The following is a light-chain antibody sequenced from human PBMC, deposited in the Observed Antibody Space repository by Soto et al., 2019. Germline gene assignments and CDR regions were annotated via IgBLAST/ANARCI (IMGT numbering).Light chain of an antibody. CDR2: AAS. Sequence: EIVMTQSPATLSVSPGEGATLSCRASQSVSSNLARYQQKPGQAPRLLIYAASTRATGIPARFSGSGSGTEFTLTISSLQSEDFAVYYCQHYNNWPPWTFGQGTKVEIK. J-gene: IGKJ1*01. CDR1: QSVSSN. CDR3: QHYNNWPPWT. V-gene: IGKV3-15*01.